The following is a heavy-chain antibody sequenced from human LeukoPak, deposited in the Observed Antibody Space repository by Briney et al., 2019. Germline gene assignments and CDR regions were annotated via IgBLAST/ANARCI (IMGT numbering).Heavy chain of an antibody. Sequence: SETLSLTCTASAGFISSGSYYWSWIRQPAGKGLEWIGRIYTSGSTNYNPSLKSRVTISVDTSKNQFSLKLSSVTAADTAVYYCARASWFGESTTDYWGQGTLVTVSS. V-gene: IGHV4-61*02. CDR3: ARASWFGESTTDY. CDR2: IYTSGST. CDR1: AGFISSGSYY. D-gene: IGHD3-10*01. J-gene: IGHJ4*02.